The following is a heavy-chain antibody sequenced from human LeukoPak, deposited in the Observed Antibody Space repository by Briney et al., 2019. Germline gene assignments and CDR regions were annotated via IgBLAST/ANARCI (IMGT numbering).Heavy chain of an antibody. CDR3: ARIRGIVPAAPNSP. CDR2: NSAYNGNT. V-gene: IGHV1-18*01. D-gene: IGHD2-2*01. Sequence: ASVKVSCKASGYTFTSYGISWVRQAPGQGLEWMGWNSAYNGNTNYAQKLQGRVTMTTDTSTSTAYMELRSLRSDDTAVYYCARIRGIVPAAPNSPWGQGTLVTVSS. J-gene: IGHJ5*02. CDR1: GYTFTSYG.